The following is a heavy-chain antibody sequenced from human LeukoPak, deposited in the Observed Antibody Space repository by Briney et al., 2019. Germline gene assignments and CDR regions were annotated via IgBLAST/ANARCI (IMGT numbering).Heavy chain of an antibody. CDR1: GYTFTGYY. J-gene: IGHJ4*02. Sequence: ASVKVSCKASGYTFTGYYMHWVRQAPGQGLEWMGWINPNSGGTNYAQRFQGRVTMHRDTSISTAYLELSRLRSDDPAVYYCARGSSAAGAFLFDYWGQGTLVTVSS. D-gene: IGHD6-13*01. CDR2: INPNSGGT. V-gene: IGHV1-2*02. CDR3: ARGSSAAGAFLFDY.